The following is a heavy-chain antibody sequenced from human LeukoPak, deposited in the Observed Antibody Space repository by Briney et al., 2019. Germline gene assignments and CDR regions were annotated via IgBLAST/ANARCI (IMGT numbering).Heavy chain of an antibody. D-gene: IGHD3-10*01. CDR3: ARGNEGGSGSYYIIDY. J-gene: IGHJ4*02. CDR1: GYTFTSYG. CDR2: ISAYNGNT. Sequence: ASVKVSCKASGYTFTSYGISWVRQAPGQGLEWMGRISAYNGNTNYAQKLQGRVTMTTDTSTSTAYMELRSLRSDDTAAYYCARGNEGGSGSYYIIDYWGQGTLVTVSS. V-gene: IGHV1-18*01.